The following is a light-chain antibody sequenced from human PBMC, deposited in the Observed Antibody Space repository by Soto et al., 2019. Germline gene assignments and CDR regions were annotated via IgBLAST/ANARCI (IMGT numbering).Light chain of an antibody. CDR3: QQYYCSTLT. Sequence: DSVMTQSPDSLAVSLGERATVNCKSIHRGLDGSNNKTYLAWYQQKPGQPHKLLIPCASTRESGVPDRFSGSGSGTDFTLTISSLQADDVAVYYCQQYYCSTLTIGPGTKVDIK. J-gene: IGKJ3*01. CDR1: HRGLDGSNNKTY. CDR2: CAS. V-gene: IGKV4-1*01.